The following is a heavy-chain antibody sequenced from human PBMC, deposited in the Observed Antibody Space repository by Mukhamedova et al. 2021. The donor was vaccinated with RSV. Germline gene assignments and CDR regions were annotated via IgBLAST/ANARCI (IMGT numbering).Heavy chain of an antibody. CDR2: INPSGGST. D-gene: IGHD3-16*01. CDR3: ARGGTSHGVDY. Sequence: APGQGLEWMGIINPSGGSTNYAQKFQGRVTMTRDTSTSTPYMEVSSLRSEDTAVYYCARGGTSHGVDYWGQGTLVTVS. V-gene: IGHV1-46*01. J-gene: IGHJ4*02.